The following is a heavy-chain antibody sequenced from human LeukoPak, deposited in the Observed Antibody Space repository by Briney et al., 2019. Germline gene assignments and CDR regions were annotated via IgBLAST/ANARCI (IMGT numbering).Heavy chain of an antibody. J-gene: IGHJ4*02. Sequence: PGGSLRLSCSASGFSFSSYAMHWVRQAPGKGLEYVSAISSNGGSTYYADSVKDRFTISRDNSKNTLYLQMSSLRAEDTAVYYCAKYTSGITMVRGVIITEGNFDYWGQGTLVTVSS. CDR2: ISSNGGST. D-gene: IGHD3-10*01. V-gene: IGHV3-64D*06. CDR1: GFSFSSYA. CDR3: AKYTSGITMVRGVIITEGNFDY.